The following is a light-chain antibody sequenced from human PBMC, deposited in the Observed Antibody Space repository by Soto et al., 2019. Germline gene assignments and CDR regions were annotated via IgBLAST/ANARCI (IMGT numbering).Light chain of an antibody. V-gene: IGKV2-28*01. Sequence: IVLTQSPLSLPVTPGEPASISCRSSQSLLSSNGNNYLDWYLQKPGQSPQVLIYLGSNRASVVPDRVSGSGSGTDFTLKISRVEAEDVGVYYCMQALTTPLPFGGGTKVEIK. CDR2: LGS. CDR1: QSLLSSNGNNY. CDR3: MQALTTPLP. J-gene: IGKJ4*01.